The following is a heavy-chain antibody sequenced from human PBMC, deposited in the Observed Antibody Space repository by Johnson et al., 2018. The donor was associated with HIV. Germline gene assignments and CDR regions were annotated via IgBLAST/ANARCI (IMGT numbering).Heavy chain of an antibody. V-gene: IGHV3-30*04. Sequence: QVQLVESGGGVVQPGGSLRVSCAASGFTFSNYAIHWVRQAPGKGLEWVAVISYDGSNKYYADSVKGRFTISRDNSKNTLYLQMNSLRAEDTAVYYCARGGVAVAGTNAFDIWGQGTMVTVSS. CDR1: GFTFSNYA. D-gene: IGHD6-19*01. CDR3: ARGGVAVAGTNAFDI. J-gene: IGHJ3*02. CDR2: ISYDGSNK.